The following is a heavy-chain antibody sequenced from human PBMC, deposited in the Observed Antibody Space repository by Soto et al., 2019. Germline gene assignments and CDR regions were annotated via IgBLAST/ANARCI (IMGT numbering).Heavy chain of an antibody. J-gene: IGHJ6*02. Sequence: GGSLRLSCAASGFTFDDYAMHWVRQAPGKGLEWVSGISWNSGSIGYADSVKGRFTISRDNAKNSLYLQMNSLRAEDTALYYCARLGYCSSTSCYYYYYYGMDVWGQGTTVTVSS. CDR3: ARLGYCSSTSCYYYYYYGMDV. D-gene: IGHD2-2*01. CDR1: GFTFDDYA. V-gene: IGHV3-9*01. CDR2: ISWNSGSI.